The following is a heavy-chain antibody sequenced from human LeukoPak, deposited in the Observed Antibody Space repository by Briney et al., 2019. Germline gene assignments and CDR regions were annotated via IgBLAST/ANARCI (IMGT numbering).Heavy chain of an antibody. V-gene: IGHV4-59*01. D-gene: IGHD6-13*01. CDR1: GGSISSYY. J-gene: IGHJ3*02. CDR2: IYYSGST. CDR3: ARDVAAAGTSAFDI. Sequence: SETLSLTCTVSGGSISSYYWSWIRQPPGKRLEWIGYIYYSGSTNYNPSLKSRVTISVDTSKNQFSLKLSSVTAADTAVYYCARDVAAAGTSAFDIWGQGTMVTVSS.